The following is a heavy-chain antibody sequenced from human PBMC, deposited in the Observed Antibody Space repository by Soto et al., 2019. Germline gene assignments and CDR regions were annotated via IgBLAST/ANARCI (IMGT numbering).Heavy chain of an antibody. CDR1: GGSFSGYY. CDR3: ARAGLHNWTGLDY. CDR2: INHSGST. V-gene: IGHV4-34*01. J-gene: IGHJ4*02. D-gene: IGHD1-20*01. Sequence: SETLSLTCAVYGGSFSGYYWSWIRQPPGKGLEWIGEINHSGSTNYNPSLKSRVTISVDTSKNQFSLKLSSVTAADTAVYYCARAGLHNWTGLDYWGQGTLVTAPQ.